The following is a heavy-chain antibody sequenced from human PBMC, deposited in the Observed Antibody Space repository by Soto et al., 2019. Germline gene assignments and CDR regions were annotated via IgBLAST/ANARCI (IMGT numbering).Heavy chain of an antibody. CDR1: GFTVSSNY. D-gene: IGHD3-16*01. Sequence: GGSLRLSCAASGFTVSSNYMSWVRQAPGKGLEWVSVIYSGGSTYYADSVKGRFTISRDNSKNTLYLQMNSLRAEDTAVYYCARDPPKGPRFFDYWGQGTLVTVSS. CDR3: ARDPPKGPRFFDY. J-gene: IGHJ4*02. CDR2: IYSGGST. V-gene: IGHV3-66*01.